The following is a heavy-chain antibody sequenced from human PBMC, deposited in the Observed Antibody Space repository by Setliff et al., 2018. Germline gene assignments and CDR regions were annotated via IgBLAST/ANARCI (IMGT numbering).Heavy chain of an antibody. CDR3: ARGRMRGSCSGPSCTYDPFDI. D-gene: IGHD2-2*01. CDR1: GGSISPYF. Sequence: SETLSLTCTVSGGSISPYFWSWIRQPPGKGLEWIGYIYHNGNTNFNPSLKTRVNMSVDTSKNQFSLILRSVTAADTAVYYCARGRMRGSCSGPSCTYDPFDIWGQGTPVTVSS. CDR2: IYHNGNT. J-gene: IGHJ3*02. V-gene: IGHV4-59*12.